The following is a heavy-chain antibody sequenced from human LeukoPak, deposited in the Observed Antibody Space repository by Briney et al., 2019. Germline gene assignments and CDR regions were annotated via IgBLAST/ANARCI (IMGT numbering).Heavy chain of an antibody. CDR1: GYTFTSY. J-gene: IGHJ4*02. D-gene: IGHD6-19*01. CDR2: ISTYNGNT. Sequence: GASVKVSCKASGYTFTSYVSWVRQAPGQGLEWMGWISTYNGNTHYAQKLQGRVTMTTDTSTSTAYMELRSLRSGDTAVYYCARSSLAVAGSVFDYWGQGTLVTVSS. V-gene: IGHV1-18*01. CDR3: ARSSLAVAGSVFDY.